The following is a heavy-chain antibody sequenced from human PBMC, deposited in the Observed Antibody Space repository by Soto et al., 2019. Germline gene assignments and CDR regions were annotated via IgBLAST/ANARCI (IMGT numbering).Heavy chain of an antibody. CDR2: INPSGGST. J-gene: IGHJ4*02. Sequence: ASVKFSCKASGYTFTSYYMHWVRQAPGQGLEWMGIINPSGGSTSYAQEFQGRVTMTRDTSTSTVYMELSSLRSEDTAVYYCARAPYSWYFDYWGQGTLVTVSS. CDR3: ARAPYSWYFDY. D-gene: IGHD5-18*01. CDR1: GYTFTSYY. V-gene: IGHV1-46*01.